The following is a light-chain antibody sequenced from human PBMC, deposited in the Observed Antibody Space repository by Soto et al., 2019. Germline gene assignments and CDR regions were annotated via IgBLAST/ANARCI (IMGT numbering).Light chain of an antibody. CDR3: AAWDDSLSGPNWV. CDR2: RNN. Sequence: SVLTQPPSASGTPGQRVTISCSGSSSNIGSNYVYWYQQLPGTAPKLLIYRNNQRPSGVPDRFSGSKSGTSASLAISGLRSEDEADYYCAAWDDSLSGPNWVFGGGTKLTVL. J-gene: IGLJ3*02. CDR1: SSNIGSNY. V-gene: IGLV1-47*01.